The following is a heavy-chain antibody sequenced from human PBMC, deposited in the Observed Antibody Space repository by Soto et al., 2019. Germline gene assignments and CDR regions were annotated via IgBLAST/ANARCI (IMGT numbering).Heavy chain of an antibody. CDR1: GFTFSSYA. CDR2: ISGSGGST. V-gene: IGHV3-23*01. J-gene: IGHJ4*02. Sequence: EVQLLESGGGLVQPGGSPRLSCAASGFTFSSYAMSWVRQAPGKGLEWVSAISGSGGSTYYADSVKGRFTISRDNSKNTLYLQMNSLRAEDTAVYYCAKGLEITFGGVIFPFDYWGQGTLVTVSS. CDR3: AKGLEITFGGVIFPFDY. D-gene: IGHD3-16*01.